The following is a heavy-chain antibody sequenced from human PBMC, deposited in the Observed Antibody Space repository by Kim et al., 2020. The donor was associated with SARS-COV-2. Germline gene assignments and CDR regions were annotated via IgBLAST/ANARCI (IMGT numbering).Heavy chain of an antibody. J-gene: IGHJ3*02. CDR3: AKDLGYGDPLAVFDI. Sequence: GGSLRLSCAAAGFPFSKFAMNWVRQAPGKGLEWVSVISGGAGSTYYADSVKGRFTISRDNSKNTLYLQMNSLRAEDTAIYYCAKDLGYGDPLAVFDIWGQGTMVTGSS. V-gene: IGHV3-23*01. CDR2: ISGGAGST. D-gene: IGHD4-17*01. CDR1: GFPFSKFA.